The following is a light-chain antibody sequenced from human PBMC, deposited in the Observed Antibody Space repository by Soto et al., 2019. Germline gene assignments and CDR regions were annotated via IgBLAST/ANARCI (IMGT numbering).Light chain of an antibody. CDR3: QQQYFYWT. V-gene: IGKV1-5*03. J-gene: IGKJ1*01. CDR1: QSISPF. CDR2: EVS. Sequence: DIQMTQSPSTLSASVGDRVTINCRASQSISPFLAWYKQKPGKAPNVRISEVSTLKIGVQSRFSGSGSGTEFTLTISGLKPEESATDDCQQQYFYWTFGQGTKVDIK.